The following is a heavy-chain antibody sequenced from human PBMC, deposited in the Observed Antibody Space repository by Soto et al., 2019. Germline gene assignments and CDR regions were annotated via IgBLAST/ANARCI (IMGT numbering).Heavy chain of an antibody. Sequence: QITLKESGPTLVKPTQTLTLTCTFSGFSLSTTGEGVGWIRQPPGKALEWLAVIYWNDDKSYSPSLKSRLTISKDTSKKQVVLTMMNMDPVDTGTYYCAQVDDVAALFAYLDQGTLVTVSS. J-gene: IGHJ4*02. CDR1: GFSLSTTGEG. CDR2: IYWNDDK. CDR3: AQVDDVAALFAY. D-gene: IGHD6-6*01. V-gene: IGHV2-5*01.